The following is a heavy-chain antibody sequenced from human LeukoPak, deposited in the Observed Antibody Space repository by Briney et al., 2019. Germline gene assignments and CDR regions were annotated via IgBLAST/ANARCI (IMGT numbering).Heavy chain of an antibody. CDR3: ARFTSLDVYAFDI. Sequence: ASVKVSCKASGYTFNSYGISWVRQAPGQGLEWMGWISAYNANTNYARELQGRVTMTTDTSTSTAHMELRSLRSDDTAVYYCARFTSLDVYAFDIWGQGTMVTVSS. CDR2: ISAYNANT. J-gene: IGHJ3*02. CDR1: GYTFNSYG. V-gene: IGHV1-18*01. D-gene: IGHD1-1*01.